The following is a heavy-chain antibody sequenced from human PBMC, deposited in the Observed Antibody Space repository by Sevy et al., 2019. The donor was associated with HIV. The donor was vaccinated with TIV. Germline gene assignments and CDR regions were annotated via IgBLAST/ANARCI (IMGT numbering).Heavy chain of an antibody. J-gene: IGHJ6*02. CDR3: ARDRSEYSKYYYYGMDV. CDR2: ISYDGSNK. V-gene: IGHV3-30-3*01. D-gene: IGHD6-6*01. Sequence: GGSLRLSCAASGFTFSSYAMHWVRQAPGKGLEWVAVISYDGSNKYYADSVKGRFTISRDNSKNTLYLQMNILRAEDTAVYYCARDRSEYSKYYYYGMDVWGQGTTVTVSS. CDR1: GFTFSSYA.